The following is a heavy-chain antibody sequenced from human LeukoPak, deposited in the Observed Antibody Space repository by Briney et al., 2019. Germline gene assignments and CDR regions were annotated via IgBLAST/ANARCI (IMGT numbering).Heavy chain of an antibody. Sequence: GGSLRLSCAASGFTFDDYAMHWVRQAPGKGLEWVAGISWNSGSIGYADSVKGRFTISRDNAKNSLYLQMNSLRAEDTAVYYCARLSIAIVDSDYWGQGTLVTVSS. CDR1: GFTFDDYA. V-gene: IGHV3-9*01. CDR2: ISWNSGSI. CDR3: ARLSIAIVDSDY. D-gene: IGHD6-6*01. J-gene: IGHJ4*02.